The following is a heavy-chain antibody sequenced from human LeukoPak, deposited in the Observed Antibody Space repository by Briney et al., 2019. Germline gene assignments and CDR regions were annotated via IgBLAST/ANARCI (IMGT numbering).Heavy chain of an antibody. CDR1: GFTFSSYE. V-gene: IGHV3-48*03. D-gene: IGHD1-26*01. CDR3: ARGGLGAEINFDY. J-gene: IGHJ4*02. Sequence: PGESLRLSCAASGFTFSSYEMNWVRQAPWKGLEWVSYISSSGSTIYYADSVKGRFTISRYNAKNSLYLQMNSLRAEDTAVYYCARGGLGAEINFDYWGQGTLVTVSS. CDR2: ISSSGSTI.